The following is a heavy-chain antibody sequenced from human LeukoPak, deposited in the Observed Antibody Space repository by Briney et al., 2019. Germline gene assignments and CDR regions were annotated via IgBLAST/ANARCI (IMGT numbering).Heavy chain of an antibody. J-gene: IGHJ4*02. V-gene: IGHV4-34*01. D-gene: IGHD4-17*01. Sequence: NPSETLSLTCAVYGGSFSGYYWSWIRQPPGKGLEWIGEINHSGSTNYNPSLKSRVTISVDTSKNQFSLKLSSVTAADTAVYYCARGQWYGDPDYWGQGTLVTVSS. CDR3: ARGQWYGDPDY. CDR2: INHSGST. CDR1: GGSFSGYY.